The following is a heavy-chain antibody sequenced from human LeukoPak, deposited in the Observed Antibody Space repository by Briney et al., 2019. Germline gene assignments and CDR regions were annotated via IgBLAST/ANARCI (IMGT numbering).Heavy chain of an antibody. CDR3: AREDIAVAGTYFDP. D-gene: IGHD6-19*01. Sequence: GSLRLSCAASGFTFSSYAMSWVRQAPGKGLEWVSYISSSGSTIYYADSVKGRFTISRDNAKNSLYLQMNSLGAEDTAVYYCAREDIAVAGTYFDPWGQGTLVTVSS. J-gene: IGHJ5*02. V-gene: IGHV3-48*04. CDR1: GFTFSSYA. CDR2: ISSSGSTI.